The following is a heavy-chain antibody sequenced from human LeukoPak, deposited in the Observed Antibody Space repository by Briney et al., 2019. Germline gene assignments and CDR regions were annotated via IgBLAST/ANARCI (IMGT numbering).Heavy chain of an antibody. J-gene: IGHJ5*02. V-gene: IGHV3-23*01. CDR2: ISGSGGCT. Sequence: GGSLRLSCAASGFTFSSYAMSWVRQAPGKGLEWVSAISGSGGCTYYADSVKGRFTISRDNSKNTLYLQMNSLRAEDTAVYYCAKTWRDIVLGRAKRTDNWFDPWGQGTLVTVSS. CDR1: GFTFSSYA. D-gene: IGHD2-2*01. CDR3: AKTWRDIVLGRAKRTDNWFDP.